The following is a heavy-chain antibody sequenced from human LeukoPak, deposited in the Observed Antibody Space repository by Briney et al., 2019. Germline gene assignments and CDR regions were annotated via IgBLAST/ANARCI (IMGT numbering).Heavy chain of an antibody. D-gene: IGHD2-2*01. CDR1: GGSINSGDYY. Sequence: SETLSLTCTVSGGSINSGDYYWSWIRQPPGKGLEWIGYIYYSGSTYYNPSLKSRVTISVDTSKNQFSLKLSSVTAADTAVYYCARDRDCSSISSYLYGMDVWGQGTTVTVSS. V-gene: IGHV4-30-4*01. CDR3: ARDRDCSSISSYLYGMDV. J-gene: IGHJ6*02. CDR2: IYYSGST.